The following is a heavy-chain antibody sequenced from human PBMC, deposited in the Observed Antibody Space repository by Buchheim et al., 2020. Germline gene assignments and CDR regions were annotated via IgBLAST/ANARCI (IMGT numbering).Heavy chain of an antibody. CDR3: ARDQGDFYGMDV. D-gene: IGHD3-3*01. CDR2: ISSSGSTI. J-gene: IGHJ6*02. Sequence: EVQLVESGGGLVQPGGSLRLSCAASGFTFSSYEMNWVRQAPGKGLEWVSYISSSGSTIYYADSVKGRFTIFKGNAKNELYLQMNSLRAEDTAVYYCARDQGDFYGMDVWGQGTT. CDR1: GFTFSSYE. V-gene: IGHV3-48*03.